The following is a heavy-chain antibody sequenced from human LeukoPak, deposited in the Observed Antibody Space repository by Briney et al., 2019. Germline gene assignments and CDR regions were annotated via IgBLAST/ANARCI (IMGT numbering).Heavy chain of an antibody. D-gene: IGHD5-24*01. Sequence: EASVKVSCKASGGTFSSYAISWVRQAPGQGLEWMGRIIPILGIANYAQKFQGRVTITADESTSTVSTSTVYMELSSLRSEDTAVYYCARGQMSTMNLYSNAFDIWGQGTMVIVSS. J-gene: IGHJ3*02. CDR1: GGTFSSYA. V-gene: IGHV1-69*04. CDR2: IIPILGIA. CDR3: ARGQMSTMNLYSNAFDI.